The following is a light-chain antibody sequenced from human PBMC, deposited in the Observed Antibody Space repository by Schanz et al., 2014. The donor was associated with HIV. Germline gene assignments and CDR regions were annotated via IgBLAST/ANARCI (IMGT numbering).Light chain of an antibody. V-gene: IGLV2-8*01. Sequence: QSALTQPPSASGSPGQSVTISCTGTSSDVGGYDYVSWYQQHPGKAPKLMIYEVSNRPSGVSNRFSGSKSGNTASLTISGLQAEDEADYYCSSYAGGDTYVFGTGTKLTVL. CDR1: SSDVGGYDY. J-gene: IGLJ1*01. CDR3: SSYAGGDTYV. CDR2: EVS.